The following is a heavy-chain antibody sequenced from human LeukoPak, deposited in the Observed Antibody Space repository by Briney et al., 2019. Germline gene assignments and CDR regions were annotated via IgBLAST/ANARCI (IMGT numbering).Heavy chain of an antibody. CDR3: ARDLASSGWYVY. J-gene: IGHJ4*02. CDR2: IIPIFGTA. D-gene: IGHD6-19*01. CDR1: GGTFISYA. Sequence: GASVKVSCKAAGGTFISYAISWVRQAPGQGLEWMGGIIPIFGTANYAQKFQGRVTTTADESTSTAYMELSSLRSEDTAVYYCARDLASSGWYVYWGQGTLVTVSS. V-gene: IGHV1-69*13.